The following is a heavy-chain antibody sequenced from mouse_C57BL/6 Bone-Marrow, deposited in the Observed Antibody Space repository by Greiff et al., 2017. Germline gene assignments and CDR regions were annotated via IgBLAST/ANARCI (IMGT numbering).Heavy chain of an antibody. Sequence: VQLQQSGPELVKPGASVKLSCKASGYSFTDYNMNWVKQSNGKSLEWIGVINPNYGTTSYNQKFKGKATLTVDKSSSTAYMQLNSLTAEDSAVCCCARDYDYDYAMGYWGQGTSVTVSS. V-gene: IGHV1-39*01. CDR3: ARDYDYDYAMGY. D-gene: IGHD2-4*01. J-gene: IGHJ4*01. CDR1: GYSFTDYN. CDR2: INPNYGTT.